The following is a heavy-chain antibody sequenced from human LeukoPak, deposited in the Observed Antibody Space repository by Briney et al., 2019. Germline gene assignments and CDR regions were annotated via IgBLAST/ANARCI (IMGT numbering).Heavy chain of an antibody. J-gene: IGHJ4*02. CDR1: GFTFSDFA. D-gene: IGHD3-10*01. CDR3: AREGYYGSGSPPSLYFDY. Sequence: GGSLRLSCAASGFTFSDFAIHWVRQAPGKGLEWVTLISYNGVIKYYADSVKGRFTISRDNSRSTLYLQMNSLRPEDTAIYYCAREGYYGSGSPPSLYFDYWGQGTLVTVSS. V-gene: IGHV3-30-3*01. CDR2: ISYNGVIK.